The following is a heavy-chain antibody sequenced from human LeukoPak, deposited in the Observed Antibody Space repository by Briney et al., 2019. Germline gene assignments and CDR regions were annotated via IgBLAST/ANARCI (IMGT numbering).Heavy chain of an antibody. V-gene: IGHV4-34*01. J-gene: IGHJ4*02. D-gene: IGHD1-26*01. CDR1: GGSFSGYY. CDR3: ARGLGDGSYYPSFDY. CDR2: INHSGDT. Sequence: SETLSLTCAVYGGSFSGYYWTWIRQPPGKGLEWIGEINHSGDTNYNPSLKRRVTISVDTSKNQFSLNLNSVTAAATAVYYCARGLGDGSYYPSFDYWGQGTLATVSS.